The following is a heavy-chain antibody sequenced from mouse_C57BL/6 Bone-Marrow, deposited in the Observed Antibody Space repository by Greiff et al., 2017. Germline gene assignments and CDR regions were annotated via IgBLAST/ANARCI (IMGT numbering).Heavy chain of an antibody. J-gene: IGHJ2*01. V-gene: IGHV1-15*01. CDR2: LAPEPGGT. CDR3: TRPLYDGYYFSFDY. Sequence: QVQLQQSGAELVRPGASVTLSCKASGYTFPDYEMHWVKQTPVHGLEWIGALAPEPGGTAYNQKFKGTAILTADKSSSTAYMELRSLTSEDSAVYYCTRPLYDGYYFSFDYWGQGTTLTVSS. CDR1: GYTFPDYE. D-gene: IGHD2-3*01.